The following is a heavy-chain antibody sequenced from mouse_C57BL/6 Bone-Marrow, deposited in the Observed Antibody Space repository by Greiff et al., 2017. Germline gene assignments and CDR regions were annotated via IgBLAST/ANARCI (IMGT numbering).Heavy chain of an antibody. V-gene: IGHV5-6*02. CDR1: GFTFSSYG. Sequence: DVMLVESGGDLVKPGGSLKLSCAASGFTFSSYGMSWVRQTPDKRLEWVATISSGGSYTYSPDSVKGRFTISRDNAKNTLYLQMSSLKSEDTAMYYCARQNFDYWGQGTTLTVSS. CDR2: ISSGGSYT. J-gene: IGHJ2*01. CDR3: ARQNFDY.